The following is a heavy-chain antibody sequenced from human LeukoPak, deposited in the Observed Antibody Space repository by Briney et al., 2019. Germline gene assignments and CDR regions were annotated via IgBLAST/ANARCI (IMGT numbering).Heavy chain of an antibody. CDR3: AKDVGYCGGDCYNFDY. D-gene: IGHD2-21*02. CDR2: ISYDGSNK. V-gene: IGHV3-30*18. Sequence: GGSLRLSCAASGFTFSSYGMHWVRQAPGKGLEWVAVISYDGSNKYYADSVKGRFTISRDNSKNTLYLQMNSLRAEDTAVYYCAKDVGYCGGDCYNFDYWAREPWSPSPQ. J-gene: IGHJ4*02. CDR1: GFTFSSYG.